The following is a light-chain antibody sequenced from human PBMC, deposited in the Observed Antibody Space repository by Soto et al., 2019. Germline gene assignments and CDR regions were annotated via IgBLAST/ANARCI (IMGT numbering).Light chain of an antibody. CDR1: SSDVGGYNY. V-gene: IGLV2-8*01. Sequence: QSALTQPASASGSPGQSVTISCTGTSSDVGGYNYVSWYQHHPGKAPKLMIYDVSKRPSGVPDRFSGSKSGNTASLTVSGLQAEDEADYYCSSYAGSNNDVFGTGTKVTVL. CDR2: DVS. J-gene: IGLJ1*01. CDR3: SSYAGSNNDV.